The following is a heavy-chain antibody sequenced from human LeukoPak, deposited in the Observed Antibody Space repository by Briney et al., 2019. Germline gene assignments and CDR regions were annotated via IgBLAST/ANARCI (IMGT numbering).Heavy chain of an antibody. Sequence: PLETLSLTCAVYGGSFSGYYWSWIRQPPGKGLEWIGEINHSGSTNYNPSLKSRVTISVDTSKNQFSLKLSSVTAADTAVYYCARGLNETHRYSGSPVWGQGTMVTVSS. CDR1: GGSFSGYY. J-gene: IGHJ3*01. D-gene: IGHD1-26*01. CDR3: ARGLNETHRYSGSPV. CDR2: INHSGST. V-gene: IGHV4-34*01.